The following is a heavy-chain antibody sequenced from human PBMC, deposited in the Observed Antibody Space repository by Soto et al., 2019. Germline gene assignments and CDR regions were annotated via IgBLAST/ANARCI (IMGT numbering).Heavy chain of an antibody. V-gene: IGHV3-15*01. J-gene: IGHJ4*02. CDR1: GFTFTNAW. D-gene: IGHD3-10*01. Sequence: PGGSLRLSCAASGFTFTNAWMSWVRQAPGKGLEWVGRVKRKTNGGTTDYAAPVKDRFNISRDDSKNTLNLQMNNLKTEDTVVYYCATCYGSGTDCQEDYLAFWGQGTPVTVSS. CDR3: ATCYGSGTDCQEDYLAF. CDR2: VKRKTNGGTT.